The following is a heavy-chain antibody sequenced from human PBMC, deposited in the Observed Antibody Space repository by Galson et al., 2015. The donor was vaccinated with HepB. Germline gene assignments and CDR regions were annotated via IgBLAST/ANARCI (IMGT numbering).Heavy chain of an antibody. CDR3: ARGERGWYNYYYYGMDV. D-gene: IGHD6-19*01. V-gene: IGHV3-30-3*01. J-gene: IGHJ6*02. Sequence: SLRLSCAASGFTFSSYAMHWVRQAPGKGLEWVAVISYDGSNKYYADSVKGRFTISRDNSKNTLYLQMNSLRAEDTAVYYCARGERGWYNYYYYGMDVWGQGTTVTVSS. CDR2: ISYDGSNK. CDR1: GFTFSSYA.